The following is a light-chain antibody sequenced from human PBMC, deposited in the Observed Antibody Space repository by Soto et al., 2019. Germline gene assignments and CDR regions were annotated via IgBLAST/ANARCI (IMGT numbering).Light chain of an antibody. CDR2: GAS. CDR3: QQYGTSPRS. Sequence: EIVLTQSPGTLSLFPGERATLSCRASQSVGSNYLAWYQQKPGQAPRLLIHGASSRATGIPDRFSGSGSGTDFTLTISRREPEDFAVYYCQQYGTSPRSFGQGTKLQI. J-gene: IGKJ2*01. CDR1: QSVGSNY. V-gene: IGKV3-20*01.